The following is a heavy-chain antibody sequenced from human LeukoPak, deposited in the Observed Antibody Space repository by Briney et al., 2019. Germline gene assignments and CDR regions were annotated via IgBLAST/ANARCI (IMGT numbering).Heavy chain of an antibody. V-gene: IGHV3-23*01. CDR2: ISGSGGST. J-gene: IGHJ6*03. CDR3: AKCSSGWDYYYYMDV. D-gene: IGHD6-19*01. Sequence: PGGSLRLSRAASGFTFGSYAMSWVRQAPGKGLEWVSAISGSGGSTYYADSVKGRFTISRDNSKNTLYLQMNSLRAEDTAVYYCAKCSSGWDYYYYMDVWGKGTTVTVSS. CDR1: GFTFGSYA.